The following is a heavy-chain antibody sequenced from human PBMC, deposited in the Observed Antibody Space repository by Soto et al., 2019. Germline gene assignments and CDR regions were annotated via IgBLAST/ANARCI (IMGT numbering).Heavy chain of an antibody. CDR1: GGSISSSSYY. CDR3: ARQSESGYYYDSSGWFDP. D-gene: IGHD3-22*01. V-gene: IGHV4-39*01. J-gene: IGHJ5*02. Sequence: SETLSLTCTVSGGSISSSSYYWGWIRQPPGKGLEWIGSIYYSGSTYYNPSLKSRVTISVDTSKNQFSLKLSSVTAADTAVYYCARQSESGYYYDSSGWFDPWGQGTLVTVSS. CDR2: IYYSGST.